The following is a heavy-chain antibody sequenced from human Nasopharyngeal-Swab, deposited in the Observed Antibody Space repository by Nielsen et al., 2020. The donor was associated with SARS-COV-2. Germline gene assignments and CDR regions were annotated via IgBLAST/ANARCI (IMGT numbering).Heavy chain of an antibody. J-gene: IGHJ4*02. D-gene: IGHD6-13*01. Sequence: WIRQPPGKGLEWVAVIWYDGTNKYYADSVKGRFTISRDNSKNTLYLQMNSLRAEDTAVYYCASVHSSSWYFDYWGQGTLVTVSS. CDR3: ASVHSSSWYFDY. CDR2: IWYDGTNK. V-gene: IGHV3-33*01.